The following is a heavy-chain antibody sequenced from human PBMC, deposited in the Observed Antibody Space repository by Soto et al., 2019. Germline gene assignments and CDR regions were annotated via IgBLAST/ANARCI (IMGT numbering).Heavy chain of an antibody. CDR2: IIPIFGTA. CDR3: ATQYSSSWYYYYYYGMDV. D-gene: IGHD6-13*01. CDR1: GGTFSSYA. Sequence: QVQLVQSGAEVKNPGSSVKVSCKASGGTFSSYAISWVRQAPGQGLEWMGGIIPIFGTANYAQKFQGRVTITADKSTSTAYMELSSLRSEDTAVYYCATQYSSSWYYYYYYGMDVWGQGTTVTVSS. J-gene: IGHJ6*02. V-gene: IGHV1-69*06.